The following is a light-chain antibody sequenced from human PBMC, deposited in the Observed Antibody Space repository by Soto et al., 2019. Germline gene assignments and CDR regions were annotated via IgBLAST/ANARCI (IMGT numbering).Light chain of an antibody. CDR1: TGAVTSGYY. V-gene: IGLV7-43*01. Sequence: QAVVTQEPSLTVSPGGTVTLTCASSTGAVTSGYYPNWFQQKPGQAPRALVYSTGNKHSWTPARFSGSLVGGKAALTLSGVQPEDEAEYYCLLYDGGVRLWVFGGGTKLTVL. CDR2: STG. J-gene: IGLJ3*02. CDR3: LLYDGGVRLWV.